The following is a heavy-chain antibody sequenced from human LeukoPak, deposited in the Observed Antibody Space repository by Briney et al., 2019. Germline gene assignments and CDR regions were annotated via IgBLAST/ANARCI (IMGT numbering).Heavy chain of an antibody. CDR1: GFTFSGYW. CDR3: ARDIVVVTGYGMDV. D-gene: IGHD2-21*02. CDR2: INSDGSTT. J-gene: IGHJ6*02. Sequence: PGGSLRLSCAASGFTFSGYWMQWVRQAPGKGLVWVSRINSDGSTTTYADSVKGRSTISRDNAKNTLYLQMNSLRAEDTAVYYCARDIVVVTGYGMDVWGQGTTVTVSS. V-gene: IGHV3-74*01.